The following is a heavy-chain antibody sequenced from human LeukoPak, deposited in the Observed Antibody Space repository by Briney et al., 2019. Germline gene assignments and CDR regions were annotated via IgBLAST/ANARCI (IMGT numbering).Heavy chain of an antibody. J-gene: IGHJ4*02. CDR1: GYSISSGYY. CDR2: IYYSGST. CDR3: ASPGVGAFDY. V-gene: IGHV4-38-2*02. Sequence: SETLSLTCTVSGYSISSGYYWGWIRQPPGKGLEWIGSIYYSGSTSYNPSLQSRVTMSIDTSKNQFSLKLNSVTAADTAVYYCASPGVGAFDYWGQGTLVSVPS. D-gene: IGHD1-26*01.